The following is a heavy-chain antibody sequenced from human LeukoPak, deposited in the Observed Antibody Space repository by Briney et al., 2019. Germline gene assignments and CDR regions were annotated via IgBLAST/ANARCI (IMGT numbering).Heavy chain of an antibody. D-gene: IGHD2-21*01. CDR3: TIIPNVILFTHYFEY. J-gene: IGHJ4*02. Sequence: ASVKVSCKASGGTFSSYAISWVRQAPGQGLEWMGGIIPIFGTANYAQKFQGRVTITADESTSTAYMELSSLRSDDTAVYYCTIIPNVILFTHYFEYWGQGTLVTVSS. V-gene: IGHV1-69*01. CDR1: GGTFSSYA. CDR2: IIPIFGTA.